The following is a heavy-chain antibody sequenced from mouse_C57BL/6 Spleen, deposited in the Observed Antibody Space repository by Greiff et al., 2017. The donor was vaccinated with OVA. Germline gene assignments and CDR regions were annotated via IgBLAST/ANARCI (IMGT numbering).Heavy chain of an antibody. CDR1: GYTFTSYW. V-gene: IGHV1-50*01. CDR3: ARDSSGYADY. J-gene: IGHJ2*01. CDR2: IDPSDSYT. Sequence: QVQLKQPGAELVKPGASVKLSCKASGYTFTSYWMQWVKQRPGQGLEWIGEIDPSDSYTNYNQKFKGKATLTVDTSSSTAYMQLSSLTSEDSAVYYCARDSSGYADYWGQGTTLTVSS. D-gene: IGHD3-2*02.